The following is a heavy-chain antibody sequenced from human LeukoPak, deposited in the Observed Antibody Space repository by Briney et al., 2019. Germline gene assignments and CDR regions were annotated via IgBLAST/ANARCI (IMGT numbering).Heavy chain of an antibody. CDR1: GDSISSTSYY. CDR3: ARVRRQWLSRNYYYYMDV. D-gene: IGHD6-19*01. CDR2: IYYSGST. J-gene: IGHJ6*03. Sequence: SETLSLTCSVSGDSISSTSYYWGWIRQPPGKGLEWIGSIYYSGSTNYNPSLKSRVTISVDTSKNQFSLKLSSVTAADTAVYYCARVRRQWLSRNYYYYMDVWGKGTTVTVSS. V-gene: IGHV4-39*07.